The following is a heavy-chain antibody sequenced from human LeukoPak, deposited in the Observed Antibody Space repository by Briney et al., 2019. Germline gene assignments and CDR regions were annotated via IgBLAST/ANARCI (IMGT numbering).Heavy chain of an antibody. V-gene: IGHV3-30*18. CDR1: GFTFSSYG. J-gene: IGHJ4*02. CDR3: AKETGYCSSTSCYSPCDF. Sequence: GGSLRLSCAASGFTFSSYGMHWVRQAPGKGLEWVAVISYDGSNKYYADSVKGRFTISRDNSKNTLYLQMNSLRAEDTAVYYCAKETGYCSSTSCYSPCDFWGQGTLVTVSS. D-gene: IGHD2-2*01. CDR2: ISYDGSNK.